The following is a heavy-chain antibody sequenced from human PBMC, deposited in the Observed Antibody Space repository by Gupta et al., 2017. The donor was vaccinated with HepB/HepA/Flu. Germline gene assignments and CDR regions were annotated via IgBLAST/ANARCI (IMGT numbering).Heavy chain of an antibody. Sequence: QVQLVQSGAEVKKPGSSVKVSCKASGGTFSSYAISWVRQAPGQGLEWMGRIIPILGIANYAQKFQGRVTITADKSTSTAYMELSSLRSEDTAVYYCARDPASGFGESNDNWGQGTLVTVSS. J-gene: IGHJ4*02. D-gene: IGHD3-10*01. V-gene: IGHV1-69*04. CDR1: GGTFSSYA. CDR2: IIPILGIA. CDR3: ARDPASGFGESNDN.